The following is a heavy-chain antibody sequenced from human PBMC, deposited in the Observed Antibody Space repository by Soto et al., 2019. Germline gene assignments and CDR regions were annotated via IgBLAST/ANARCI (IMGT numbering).Heavy chain of an antibody. CDR2: ISSSGSTI. CDR1: GFTFSDYY. V-gene: IGHV3-11*01. Sequence: QVQLVESGGGLVKPGGSLRLSCAASGFTFSDYYMSWIRQAPGKGLEWVSYISSSGSTIYYADSVKGRFTVSRDSAKNSLYLQMDSLRAEDTAVYYCASPTVTTHYGMDVWGQGTTVTVSS. D-gene: IGHD4-17*01. CDR3: ASPTVTTHYGMDV. J-gene: IGHJ6*02.